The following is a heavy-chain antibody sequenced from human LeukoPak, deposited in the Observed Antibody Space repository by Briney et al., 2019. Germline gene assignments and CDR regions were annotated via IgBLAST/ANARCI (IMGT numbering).Heavy chain of an antibody. CDR2: ISYDGSNK. J-gene: IGHJ4*02. V-gene: IGHV3-30-3*01. CDR3: ARTSSWYYFDY. Sequence: GGSLRLSCAASGFTFSSYAMHWVRQAPGKGLEWVAVISYDGSNKYYADSVEGRFTISRDNSKNTLYLQMNSLRAEDTAVYYCARTSSWYYFDYWGQGTLVTVSS. D-gene: IGHD6-13*01. CDR1: GFTFSSYA.